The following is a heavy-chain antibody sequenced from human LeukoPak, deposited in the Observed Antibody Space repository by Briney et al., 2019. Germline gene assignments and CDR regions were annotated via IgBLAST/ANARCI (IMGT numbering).Heavy chain of an antibody. Sequence: ASVKVSCKASGYTFTGYYMHWVRQAPGQGLEWMGWINPNSGGTNYAQKFQGRVTMTRDTSISTAYMELSRLRSDDTAVYYCARVNYGDYVNYYYYMDVWGKGTTVTVSS. CDR2: INPNSGGT. D-gene: IGHD4-17*01. CDR3: ARVNYGDYVNYYYYMDV. J-gene: IGHJ6*03. CDR1: GYTFTGYY. V-gene: IGHV1-2*02.